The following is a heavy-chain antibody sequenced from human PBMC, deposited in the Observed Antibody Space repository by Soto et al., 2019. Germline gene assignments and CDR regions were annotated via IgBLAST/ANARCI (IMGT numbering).Heavy chain of an antibody. V-gene: IGHV2-5*01. Sequence: QITLKESGPTLVKPTQTLTLTCTFSGFSLSTSGVGVGWVRQPPGKALEWLALIYSNDDKRFSTSLKSRLTITKDSAKNQVVLTMTNRDPVDTDRYYFTLMRGSGLYGMDFLGQGSTVTVTS. CDR2: IYSNDDK. CDR3: TLMRGSGLYGMDF. CDR1: GFSLSTSGVG. J-gene: IGHJ6*02. D-gene: IGHD3-10*01.